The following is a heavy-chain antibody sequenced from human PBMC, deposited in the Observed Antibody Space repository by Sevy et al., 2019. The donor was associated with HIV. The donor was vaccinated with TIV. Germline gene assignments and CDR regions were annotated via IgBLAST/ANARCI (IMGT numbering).Heavy chain of an antibody. Sequence: SENLSLTCSVSGGSISSYFWTWVRQSPGKGLEWIGNIYFTGNTDYSPSLKSRVTLSLDTSKSQYSLTLKSVTAADTVIYFCARDSTTRPRVLDYWGQGTLVTVSS. D-gene: IGHD1-1*01. CDR2: IYFTGNT. CDR1: GGSISSYF. J-gene: IGHJ4*02. V-gene: IGHV4-59*01. CDR3: ARDSTTRPRVLDY.